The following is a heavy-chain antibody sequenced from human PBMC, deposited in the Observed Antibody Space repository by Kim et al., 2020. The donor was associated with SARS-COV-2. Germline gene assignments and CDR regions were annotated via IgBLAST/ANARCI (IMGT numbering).Heavy chain of an antibody. CDR3: AKDRVLGGWERGRAFDI. V-gene: IGHV3-9*01. CDR1: GFTFDDYA. CDR2: ISWNSGSI. Sequence: GGSLRLSCAASGFTFDDYAMHWVRQAPGKGLEWVSGISWNSGSIGYADSVKGRFTISRDNAKNSLYLQMNSLRAEDTALYYCAKDRVLGGWERGRAFDI. D-gene: IGHD1-26*01. J-gene: IGHJ3*02.